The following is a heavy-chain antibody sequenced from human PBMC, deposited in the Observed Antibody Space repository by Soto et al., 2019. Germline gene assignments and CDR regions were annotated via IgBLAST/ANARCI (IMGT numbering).Heavy chain of an antibody. V-gene: IGHV1-3*01. CDR1: GYTFSSYA. Sequence: ASVKVSCKASGYTFSSYAMHWVRQAPGQRLEWMGWINAGNGNTKYSQKFQGRVTITRDTSASTAYMELSSLRSEDTAVYYCARDQVVSSGWLYYYYYYGMDVWGQGTTVTV. D-gene: IGHD6-19*01. CDR2: INAGNGNT. CDR3: ARDQVVSSGWLYYYYYYGMDV. J-gene: IGHJ6*02.